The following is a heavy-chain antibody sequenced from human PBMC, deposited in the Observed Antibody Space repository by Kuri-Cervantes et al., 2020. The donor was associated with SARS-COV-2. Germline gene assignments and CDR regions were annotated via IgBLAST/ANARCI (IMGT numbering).Heavy chain of an antibody. D-gene: IGHD2-2*02. CDR3: ARDSGPWRYCSSTSCYNYFDY. CDR1: GFTFSSYS. CDR2: ISSSSSTI. V-gene: IGHV3-48*04. J-gene: IGHJ4*02. Sequence: GESLKISCAASGFTFSSYSMNWVRQAPGKGLEWVSYISSSSSTIYYADSVKGRFTISRDNAKNSLYLQMSSLRAEDTAVYYCARDSGPWRYCSSTSCYNYFDYWGQGTLVTVSS.